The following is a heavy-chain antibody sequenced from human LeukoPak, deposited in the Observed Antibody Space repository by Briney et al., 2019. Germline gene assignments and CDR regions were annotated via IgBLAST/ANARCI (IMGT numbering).Heavy chain of an antibody. V-gene: IGHV3-74*03. D-gene: IGHD6-19*01. Sequence: GGSLRLSCAASGFTFGSHWMHWVRQAPGKGLVWVSRINGDGSNTTYADSVKGRFTISRDNAKNTLYLQMTSLRVEDTAIYYCVRDSSWYNTDWYAGGFDLWGQGALVAVSS. CDR3: VRDSSWYNTDWYAGGFDL. CDR1: GFTFGSHW. J-gene: IGHJ4*02. CDR2: INGDGSNT.